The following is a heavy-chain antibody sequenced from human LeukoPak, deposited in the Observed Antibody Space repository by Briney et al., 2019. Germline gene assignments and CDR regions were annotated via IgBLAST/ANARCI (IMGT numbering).Heavy chain of an antibody. CDR2: ISTYNGNT. CDR1: GGTFSSYA. Sequence: ASVKVSCTASGGTFSSYAISWVRQAPGHGLEWMGWISTYNGNTNYAQKLQGRVTMTTDTSTSTAYMELRSLRSDDTAVYYCAKDRWRDGSSSFDNWGQGTLVTVSS. J-gene: IGHJ4*02. V-gene: IGHV1-18*01. CDR3: AKDRWRDGSSSFDN. D-gene: IGHD6-6*01.